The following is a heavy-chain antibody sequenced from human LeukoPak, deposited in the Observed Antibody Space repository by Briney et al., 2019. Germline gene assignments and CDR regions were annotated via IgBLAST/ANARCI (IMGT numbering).Heavy chain of an antibody. D-gene: IGHD3-9*01. V-gene: IGHV3-7*01. J-gene: IGHJ4*02. CDR2: IKQDGSEK. CDR1: GFTFSSFW. CDR3: ARYFDLSFDY. Sequence: PGGSLRLSCAASGFTFSSFWMSWVRQPPGKGLEWVGNIKQDGSEKYYVDSVKGRFTISKDNAKNSLFLQMNSLRAEDTAVYYCARYFDLSFDYWGQGTLVTVSS.